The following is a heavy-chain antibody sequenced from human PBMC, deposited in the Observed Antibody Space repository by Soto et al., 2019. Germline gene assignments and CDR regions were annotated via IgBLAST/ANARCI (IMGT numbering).Heavy chain of an antibody. V-gene: IGHV3-53*04. J-gene: IGHJ4*02. CDR2: IYSGGST. CDR3: ARDFRPPYGVRYFDY. Sequence: EVQLVESGGGLVQPGGSLRLSCAASGFTDSSNYMSWVRQAPGKGLEWVSVIYSGGSTYYADSVKGRFTISRHNSKNTLYLLMNSLRAEDTAVYYCARDFRPPYGVRYFDYWGQGTLVTVSS. D-gene: IGHD4-17*01. CDR1: GFTDSSNY.